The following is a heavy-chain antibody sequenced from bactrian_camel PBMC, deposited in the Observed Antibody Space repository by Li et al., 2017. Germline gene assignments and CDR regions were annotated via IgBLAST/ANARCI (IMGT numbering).Heavy chain of an antibody. Sequence: VQLVESGGGSVQAGGSLRLSCAFDAYTPANVRMAWFRQAPGKEREGVASLASDGSSIYANSLKGRFSISKDNAKNTLSLQMDSLKPEDTAMYFCAVDLLLMRPLDPSEYQYWGQGTQVTVS. J-gene: IGHJ4*01. V-gene: IGHV3S53*01. CDR1: AYTPANVR. CDR2: LASDGSS. CDR3: AVDLLLMRPLDPSEYQY. D-gene: IGHD6*01.